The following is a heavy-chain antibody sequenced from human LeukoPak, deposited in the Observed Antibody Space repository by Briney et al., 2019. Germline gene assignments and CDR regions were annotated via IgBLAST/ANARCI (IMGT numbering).Heavy chain of an antibody. J-gene: IGHJ4*02. CDR2: IYNGGII. V-gene: IGHV4-4*07. Sequence: SETLSLTCTVSGDSISRYYWSWIRQPAGKGLEWIGRIYNGGIITYNPSLKSRVTISVDTSKNQFSLKLSSVTAADTAVYYCARGVAYYNFERSKRVPWGFDYWGQGSLVIVSS. D-gene: IGHD5-24*01. CDR3: ARGVAYYNFERSKRVPWGFDY. CDR1: GDSISRYY.